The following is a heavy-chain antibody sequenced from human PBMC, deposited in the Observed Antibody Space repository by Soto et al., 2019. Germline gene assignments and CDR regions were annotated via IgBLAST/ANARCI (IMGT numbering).Heavy chain of an antibody. CDR2: INSGGSTT. D-gene: IGHD3-10*01. Sequence: EVQLVESGGGLVKPGGSLRLSCAASGFTFSTHWMHWVRQAPGKGLVWVSRINSGGSTTNYADSVKGRFTISRDNAKNTLYLQMNSLRDEDTAVYFCARSHYFDSGTYACDVWGQGTLVTVSS. V-gene: IGHV3-74*02. J-gene: IGHJ3*01. CDR3: ARSHYFDSGTYACDV. CDR1: GFTFSTHW.